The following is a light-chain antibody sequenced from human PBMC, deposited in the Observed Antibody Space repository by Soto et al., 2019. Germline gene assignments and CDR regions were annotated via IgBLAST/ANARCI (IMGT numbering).Light chain of an antibody. CDR3: QQYNDWPPIT. CDR2: GAS. V-gene: IGKV3-15*01. J-gene: IGKJ5*01. CDR1: QSVSSN. Sequence: EIALTQSPGTPSLSPGERPTLSCRASQSVSSNLAWYQQKPGQAPRLLIFGASTRATGIPARFSGSGSGTEFTLTISSLQSEDFAVYYCQQYNDWPPITFGQGTRLEI.